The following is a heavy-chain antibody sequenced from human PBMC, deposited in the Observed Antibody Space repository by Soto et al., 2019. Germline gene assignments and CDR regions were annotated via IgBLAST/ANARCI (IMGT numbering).Heavy chain of an antibody. Sequence: QVQLVESGGGVVQPGRSLRLSCAASGFTFSSYGTHWVRQAPGKGLEWVAVISYDGSNKYYADSVKGRFTISRDNSKNTLYLQMNSLRAEDTAVYYCAKAWGLSPLFDYWGQGTLVTVSS. CDR1: GFTFSSYG. J-gene: IGHJ4*02. CDR2: ISYDGSNK. CDR3: AKAWGLSPLFDY. D-gene: IGHD3-16*02. V-gene: IGHV3-30*18.